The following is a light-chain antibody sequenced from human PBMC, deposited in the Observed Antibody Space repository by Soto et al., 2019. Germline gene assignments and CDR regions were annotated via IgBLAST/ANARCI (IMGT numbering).Light chain of an antibody. Sequence: QSVLAQPASVSGSPGQSITISCTGTSSDVGGYDYVSWYQLHPGKAPKLMVFEVNNRPSGVSYRFSGSKSGNTASLTISGLQAEDEADYYCSSHTISSALQVSGTGTKVTVL. CDR1: SSDVGGYDY. CDR3: SSHTISSALQV. J-gene: IGLJ1*01. CDR2: EVN. V-gene: IGLV2-14*01.